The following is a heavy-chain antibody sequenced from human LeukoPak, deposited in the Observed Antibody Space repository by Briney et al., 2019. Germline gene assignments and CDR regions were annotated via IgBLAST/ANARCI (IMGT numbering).Heavy chain of an antibody. CDR1: GFTFSSYA. D-gene: IGHD2-15*01. J-gene: IGHJ4*02. V-gene: IGHV3-23*01. CDR2: ISGSGGST. Sequence: PGGSLRLSCAASGFTFSSYAMSWVRQAPGKELEWVSAISGSGGSTYYADSVKGRFTISRDNSKNTLYLQMNSLRAEDTAVYYCAKDVEDIVVVVAATGEDYWGQGTLVTVSS. CDR3: AKDVEDIVVVVAATGEDY.